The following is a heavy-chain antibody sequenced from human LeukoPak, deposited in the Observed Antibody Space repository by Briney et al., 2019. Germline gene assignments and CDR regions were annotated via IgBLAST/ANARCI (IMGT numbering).Heavy chain of an antibody. Sequence: PSETLSLTCTVSGGSISSSSYYWGWIRQPPGKGLEWIGSIYYSGSTYYNPSLKSRVTISVDTSKNQFSLKLSSVTAADTAVYYCAIELERFGELSGYWGQGTLVTVSS. V-gene: IGHV4-39*07. CDR3: AIELERFGELSGY. J-gene: IGHJ4*02. D-gene: IGHD3-10*01. CDR1: GGSISSSSYY. CDR2: IYYSGST.